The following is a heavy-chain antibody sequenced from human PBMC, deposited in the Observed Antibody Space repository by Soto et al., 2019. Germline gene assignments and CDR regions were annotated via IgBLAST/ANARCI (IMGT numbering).Heavy chain of an antibody. CDR1: GGTFSSYA. CDR2: IIPIFGTA. D-gene: IGHD5-18*01. CDR3: AKDLSAYGYGYSEF. Sequence: GASVKVSCKASGGTFSSYATSWVRQAPGQGLEWMGGIIPIFGTANYAQKFQGRVTITADESTSTAYMELSSLRSEDTAVYYCAKDLSAYGYGYSEFWGQGTLVTVSS. J-gene: IGHJ4*02. V-gene: IGHV1-69*13.